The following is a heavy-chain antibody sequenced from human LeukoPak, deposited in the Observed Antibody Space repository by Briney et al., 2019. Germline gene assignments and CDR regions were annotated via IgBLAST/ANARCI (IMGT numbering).Heavy chain of an antibody. J-gene: IGHJ3*02. V-gene: IGHV1-3*01. CDR1: GYTFTSYA. D-gene: IGHD3-22*01. CDR2: INAGNGNT. CDR3: ARDSPTVHYYDSRDSGYAFDI. Sequence: GASVKVSCKASGYTFTSYAMHWVRQAPGQRLEWMGWINAGNGNTKYSQKFQGRVTITRDTSASTAYMELSSLRSEDTAVYYCARDSPTVHYYDSRDSGYAFDIWGQGTMVTVSS.